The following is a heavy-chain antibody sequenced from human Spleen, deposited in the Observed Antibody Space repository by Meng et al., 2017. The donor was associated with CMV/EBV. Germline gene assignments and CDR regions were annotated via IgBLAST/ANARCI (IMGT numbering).Heavy chain of an antibody. J-gene: IGHJ4*02. Sequence: ASVKVSCKASGYTFNSYGITWVRQAPGQGLEWMGWINTYNGNTKYRQKFQGRVTMTTDTSTYTAYMELRSLRSDDTAVYYCARSITIFQIDYWGQGTLVTVSS. CDR2: INTYNGNT. D-gene: IGHD3-9*01. CDR1: GYTFNSYG. CDR3: ARSITIFQIDY. V-gene: IGHV1-18*01.